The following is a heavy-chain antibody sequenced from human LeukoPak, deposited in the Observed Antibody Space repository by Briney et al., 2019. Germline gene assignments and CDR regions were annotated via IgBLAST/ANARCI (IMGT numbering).Heavy chain of an antibody. Sequence: PGRSLRLSCAASGFTFSSYGMHWVRQAPGKGLEWVAVISYDGSNKYYADSVKGRFTISRDNSKNTLYLQMNSLRAEDTAVYYCAKDRVAAAGTPDRPFYYFDYWGQGTLVTVSS. CDR2: ISYDGSNK. D-gene: IGHD6-13*01. V-gene: IGHV3-30*18. CDR3: AKDRVAAAGTPDRPFYYFDY. CDR1: GFTFSSYG. J-gene: IGHJ4*02.